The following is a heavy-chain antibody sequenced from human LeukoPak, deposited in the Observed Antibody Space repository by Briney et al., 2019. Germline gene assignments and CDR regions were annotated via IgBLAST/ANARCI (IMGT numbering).Heavy chain of an antibody. CDR2: IYYSGST. D-gene: IGHD3-9*01. Sequence: PSQTLSLTCTVSGGSISSSSYYWGWIRQPPGKGLEWIGSIYYSGSTYYNPSLKSRVTISVDTSKNQFSLKLSSVTAADTAVYYCARGSYYDILTGYYRCWFDPWGQGTLVTVSS. CDR3: ARGSYYDILTGYYRCWFDP. CDR1: GGSISSSSYY. V-gene: IGHV4-39*01. J-gene: IGHJ5*02.